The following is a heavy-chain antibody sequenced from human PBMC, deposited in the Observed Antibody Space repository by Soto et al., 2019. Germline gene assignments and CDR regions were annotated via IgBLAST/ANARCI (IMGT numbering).Heavy chain of an antibody. Sequence: EVQLVESGGGLVQPGGSLRLSCAASGFTFSSYWMSWVRQAPGKGLEWVANIKQDGSEKYYVDSVKGRFTISRDNAKNSLYLQMNSLRAEDTAGYYCARGDVLLWCGVTSGDWGQGTLVTVSS. V-gene: IGHV3-7*05. J-gene: IGHJ4*02. CDR2: IKQDGSEK. CDR1: GFTFSSYW. D-gene: IGHD3-10*01. CDR3: ARGDVLLWCGVTSGD.